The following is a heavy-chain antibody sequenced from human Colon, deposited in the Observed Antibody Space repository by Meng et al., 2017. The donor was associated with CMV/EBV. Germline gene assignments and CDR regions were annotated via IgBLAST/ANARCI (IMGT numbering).Heavy chain of an antibody. CDR2: IDYSGST. CDR3: ARDRQGSGSYTDY. CDR1: GGSIRSGAFY. Sequence: VSGGSIRSGAFYWSWSRQPPGKGREWIGVIDYSGSTYYNPSLRSRVTMSVDTSKNQFSLNLTSVTAADTAVYYCARDRQGSGSYTDYWGQGTLVTVSS. V-gene: IGHV4-30-4*01. D-gene: IGHD1-26*01. J-gene: IGHJ4*02.